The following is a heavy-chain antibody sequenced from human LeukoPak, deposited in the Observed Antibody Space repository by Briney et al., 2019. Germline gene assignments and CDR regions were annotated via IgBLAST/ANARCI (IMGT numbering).Heavy chain of an antibody. D-gene: IGHD6-13*01. Sequence: SETLSLTCAPYGGSFSGYYWSWIRQTPGKVLEWIGEINHSGITNYNPSLKSRVTISVDTSKNQFSLKLSSVTAADTAVYYCARAGQYSSNPVEYWGQGTPVTVSS. V-gene: IGHV4-34*01. J-gene: IGHJ4*02. CDR1: GGSFSGYY. CDR3: ARAGQYSSNPVEY. CDR2: INHSGIT.